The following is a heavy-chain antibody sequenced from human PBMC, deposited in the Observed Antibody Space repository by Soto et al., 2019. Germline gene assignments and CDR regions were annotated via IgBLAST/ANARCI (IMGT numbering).Heavy chain of an antibody. Sequence: QLHLVQSGAEVRKPGSSVRVSCKASGGTFNKYAFTWVRQAPGQGLECMGGVVPLFATTTYAQNFQGRVTITADKSTSTVYMELSSLKSEDTDIYYCAREYGAIAARGWFEPWGQGTLVIVSS. D-gene: IGHD6-6*01. V-gene: IGHV1-69*06. CDR2: VVPLFATT. CDR3: AREYGAIAARGWFEP. J-gene: IGHJ5*02. CDR1: GGTFNKYA.